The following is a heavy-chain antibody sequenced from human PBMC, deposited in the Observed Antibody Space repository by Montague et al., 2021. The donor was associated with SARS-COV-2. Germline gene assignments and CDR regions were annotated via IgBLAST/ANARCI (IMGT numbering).Heavy chain of an antibody. CDR2: TYYRSKWYN. D-gene: IGHD6-13*01. CDR3: ARGISATNK. J-gene: IGHJ4*02. V-gene: IGHV6-1*01. Sequence: CAISGDSVSSNTAAWNWIRQSPSRGLEWLGRTYYRSKWYNDYAVSVKSRISINADTSRNQFSLQLNSVTPEDTAVYYCARGISATNKWGQGTLVTVSS. CDR1: GDSVSSNTAA.